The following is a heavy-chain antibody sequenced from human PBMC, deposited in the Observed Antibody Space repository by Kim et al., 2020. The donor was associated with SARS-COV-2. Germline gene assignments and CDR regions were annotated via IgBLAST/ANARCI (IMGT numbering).Heavy chain of an antibody. J-gene: IGHJ3*02. V-gene: IGHV4-39*01. D-gene: IGHD1-26*01. Sequence: KSPVTISVDTSKNQFSLKLSSVTAADTAVYYCARHQEAVSGSYYDDAFDIWGQGTMVTVSS. CDR3: ARHQEAVSGSYYDDAFDI.